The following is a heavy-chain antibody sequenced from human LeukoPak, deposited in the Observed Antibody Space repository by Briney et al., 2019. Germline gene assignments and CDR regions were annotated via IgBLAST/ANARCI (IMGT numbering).Heavy chain of an antibody. CDR3: AKGVRYSYGLGRFDY. J-gene: IGHJ4*02. Sequence: GGSLRLSCAASGFTFDDYAMHWVRQAPGKGLEWVSGISWNSGSIGYADSVKGRFTISRDNAKNSLYLQMNSLRAEDTALYYCAKGVRYSYGLGRFDYWGQGILVTVSS. CDR1: GFTFDDYA. V-gene: IGHV3-9*01. D-gene: IGHD5-18*01. CDR2: ISWNSGSI.